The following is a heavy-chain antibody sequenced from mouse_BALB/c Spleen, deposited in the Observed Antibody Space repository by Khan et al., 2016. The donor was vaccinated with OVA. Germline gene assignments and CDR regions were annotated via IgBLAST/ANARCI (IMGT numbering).Heavy chain of an antibody. CDR1: GYSITSDYA. J-gene: IGHJ4*01. CDR3: ASGNYYGYAMDY. D-gene: IGHD1-1*01. V-gene: IGHV3-2*02. CDR2: ISYSGST. Sequence: EVQLQESGPGLVKPSQSLSLTCTVTGYSITSDYAWNWIRQFPGNKLEWMGYISYSGSTSYNPSLKSRISITRDTSKNQFFLQLNSVTREDTATYYCASGNYYGYAMDYWGQGTSVTVSS.